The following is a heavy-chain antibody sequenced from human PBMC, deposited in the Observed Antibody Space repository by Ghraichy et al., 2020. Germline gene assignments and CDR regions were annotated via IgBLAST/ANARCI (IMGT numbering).Heavy chain of an antibody. CDR2: ISSSSSYI. J-gene: IGHJ6*02. CDR1: GFTFSSYS. V-gene: IGHV3-21*01. CDR3: ARDQDTALVVSDLSYYGMDV. D-gene: IGHD5-18*01. Sequence: LSLTCAASGFTFSSYSMNWVRQAPGKGLECGSYISSSSSYIYYTDSVKGRFTISRDKAKNSLYLQMNSLRAEDTAVYYCARDQDTALVVSDLSYYGMDVWGQGTTVTVSS.